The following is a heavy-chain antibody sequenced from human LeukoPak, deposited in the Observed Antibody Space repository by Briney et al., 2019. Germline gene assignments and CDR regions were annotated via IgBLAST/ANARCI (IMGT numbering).Heavy chain of an antibody. CDR3: GRIAAAGTA. CDR1: GFTFSSYA. J-gene: IGHJ4*02. Sequence: PGGSLRLSCAASGFTFSSYAMHWVRQAPGKRLEYVSAISSNGGSTYYANSVKGRFTISRDNSKNTLYLQMGSLRAEDMAVYYCGRIAAAGTAWGQGTLVTVSS. CDR2: ISSNGGST. D-gene: IGHD6-13*01. V-gene: IGHV3-64*01.